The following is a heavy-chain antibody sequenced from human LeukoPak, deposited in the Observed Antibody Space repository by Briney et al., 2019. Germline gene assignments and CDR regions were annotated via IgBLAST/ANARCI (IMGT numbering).Heavy chain of an antibody. CDR2: IKRTSDGGTT. J-gene: IGHJ4*02. D-gene: IGHD6-19*01. CDR1: GFTFTNAW. Sequence: GGSLRLSCVVSGFTFTNAWMSWVRQAPGKGLEWVGRIKRTSDGGTTDYATPVKGRFTISRDDSKDTLYLHMNALKTEDTAVYYCTTDWDTVDDYDSNPSGWFFDYWGQGILVTVSS. CDR3: TTDWDTVDDYDSNPSGWFFDY. V-gene: IGHV3-15*01.